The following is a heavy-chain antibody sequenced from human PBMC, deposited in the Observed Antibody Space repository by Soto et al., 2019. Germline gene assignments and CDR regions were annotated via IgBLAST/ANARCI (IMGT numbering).Heavy chain of an antibody. CDR3: ARDAAITMVRGVPDYYYYYGMDV. J-gene: IGHJ6*02. CDR2: IIPIFGTA. V-gene: IGHV1-69*01. D-gene: IGHD3-10*01. CDR1: GGTFSSYA. Sequence: QVQLVQSGAEVKKPGSSVKVSCKASGGTFSSYAISWVRQAPGQGLEWMGGIIPIFGTANYAQKLQGRVTITADESTSTAYMELSSLRSEDTAVYYCARDAAITMVRGVPDYYYYYGMDVWGQGTTVTVSS.